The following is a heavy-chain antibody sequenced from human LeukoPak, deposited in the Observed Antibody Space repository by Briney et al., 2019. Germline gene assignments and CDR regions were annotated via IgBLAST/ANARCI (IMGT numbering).Heavy chain of an antibody. Sequence: SVKVSCEASGGTFSSYAISWVRQAPGQGLEWMGRIIPILGIANYAQKFQGRVTITADKSTSTAYMELSSLRSEDTAVYYCARDPHYDSSEHDAFDIWGQGTMVTVSS. CDR2: IIPILGIA. D-gene: IGHD3-22*01. J-gene: IGHJ3*02. CDR1: GGTFSSYA. CDR3: ARDPHYDSSEHDAFDI. V-gene: IGHV1-69*04.